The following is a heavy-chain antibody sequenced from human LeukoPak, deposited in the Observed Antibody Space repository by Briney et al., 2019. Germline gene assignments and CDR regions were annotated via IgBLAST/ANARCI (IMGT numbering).Heavy chain of an antibody. CDR3: ARVRGLFGDVSAFYI. CDR2: IIPIFGTA. V-gene: IGHV1-69*06. D-gene: IGHD3-16*01. J-gene: IGHJ3*02. CDR1: GGTFSSYA. Sequence: SVKVSCKASGGTFSSYAISWVRQAPGQGLEWMGGIIPIFGTANYAQKFQGRVTITADKSTSTAYMELSSLRSEDTAVYYCARVRGLFGDVSAFYIWGQGTMVTVSS.